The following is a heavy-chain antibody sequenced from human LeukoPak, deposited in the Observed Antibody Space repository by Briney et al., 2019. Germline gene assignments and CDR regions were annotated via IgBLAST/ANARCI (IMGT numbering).Heavy chain of an antibody. J-gene: IGHJ5*02. D-gene: IGHD2-2*01. CDR2: INHSGST. Sequence: PSETLSLTSAVYGGSFSGYYWSWIRQPPGKGLEWIGEINHSGSTNYNPSLKSRVTISVDTSKNQFSLKLSSVTAADTAVYYCARGRQYQLTRRWFDPWGQGTLVTVSS. CDR3: ARGRQYQLTRRWFDP. V-gene: IGHV4-34*01. CDR1: GGSFSGYY.